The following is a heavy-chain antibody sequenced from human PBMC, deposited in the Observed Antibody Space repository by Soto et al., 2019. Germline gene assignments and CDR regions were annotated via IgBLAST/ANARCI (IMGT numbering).Heavy chain of an antibody. CDR1: GGSMNNFY. V-gene: IGHV4-59*01. J-gene: IGHJ6*02. D-gene: IGHD3-16*01. CDR2: IFYSGGT. CDR3: ARGKGADPSYYGLDI. Sequence: SETLSLTCTVSGGSMNNFYWSWIRQPPGRGLEWIGNIFYSGGTNYNPSLKSRVTISVDTSKNQFSLTLNSLTAADTAVYHCARGKGADPSYYGLDICAERTTVTV.